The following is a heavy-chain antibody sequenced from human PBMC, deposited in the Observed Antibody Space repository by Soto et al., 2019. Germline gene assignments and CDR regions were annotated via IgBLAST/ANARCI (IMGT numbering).Heavy chain of an antibody. Sequence: SETLSLTCTVAGASVSNISYFWVWLRQPPGKGLEWIGSIYYSGNTYYSPSLKSRVTISVDTSRNQFSLKLNSVTAADTAVYYCARDPGYGSGSSCYPLYYLDYWGQGTLVTVAS. J-gene: IGHJ4*02. CDR3: ARDPGYGSGSSCYPLYYLDY. D-gene: IGHD2-15*01. CDR1: GASVSNISYF. CDR2: IYYSGNT. V-gene: IGHV4-39*07.